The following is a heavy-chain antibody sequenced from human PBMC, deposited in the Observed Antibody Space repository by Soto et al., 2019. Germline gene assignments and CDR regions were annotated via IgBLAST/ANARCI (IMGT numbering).Heavy chain of an antibody. J-gene: IGHJ4*02. Sequence: EVQLLESGGGLVQPGGSLRLSCAASGFTFSSYAMSWVRQATGKGLEWVSAISGSGGSTYYADSVKGRFTISRDNSKNTLYLQMNSLRAEDTAVYYCAGGISGYRASHHYWGQGTLVTVSS. CDR2: ISGSGGST. D-gene: IGHD5-12*01. CDR1: GFTFSSYA. CDR3: AGGISGYRASHHY. V-gene: IGHV3-23*01.